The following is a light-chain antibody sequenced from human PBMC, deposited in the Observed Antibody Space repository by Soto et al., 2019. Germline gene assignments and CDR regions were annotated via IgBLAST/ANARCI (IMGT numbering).Light chain of an antibody. J-gene: IGLJ2*01. CDR2: DVS. CDR3: CSYAGNYTLL. V-gene: IGLV2-11*01. CDR1: SSDVGGYNY. Sequence: QSALTQPRSVSGSPGQSVTISCTGTSSDVGGYNYVSWYQQHPGKVPKLMIYDVSERPSGVPDRFSGSKSGNTASLTISGLQAEDEADYYCCSYAGNYTLLFGGGTKLTVL.